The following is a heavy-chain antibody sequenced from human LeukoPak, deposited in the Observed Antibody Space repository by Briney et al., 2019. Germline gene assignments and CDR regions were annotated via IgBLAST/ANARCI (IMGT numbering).Heavy chain of an antibody. CDR2: IFVGSGNT. Sequence: SVXXSCKASGFTFTSSAMQWVRQARGQRLEGIGWIFVGSGNTNYAQKFQERVTITRDMSTSTAYMELSRLRSEDTAVYYCAAVPHEYSYGPGWGDYWGQGTLVTVSS. CDR3: AAVPHEYSYGPGWGDY. J-gene: IGHJ4*02. D-gene: IGHD5-18*01. V-gene: IGHV1-58*02. CDR1: GFTFTSSA.